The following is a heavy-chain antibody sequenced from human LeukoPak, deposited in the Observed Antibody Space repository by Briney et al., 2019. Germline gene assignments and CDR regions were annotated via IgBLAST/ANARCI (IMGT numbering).Heavy chain of an antibody. CDR1: GFTFSNAW. CDR2: IKSKTDGGTT. D-gene: IGHD1-14*01. J-gene: IGHJ4*02. V-gene: IGHV3-15*01. CDR3: TTTGVDYYFDY. Sequence: SGGSLRLSCAASGFTFSNAWMSWVRQAPGKGLEWVGRIKSKTDGGTTNYAAPVKGRFTISRDDSKNTLYLQMNSLKTEDTAVYYCTTTGVDYYFDYWGQGTLVTVSS.